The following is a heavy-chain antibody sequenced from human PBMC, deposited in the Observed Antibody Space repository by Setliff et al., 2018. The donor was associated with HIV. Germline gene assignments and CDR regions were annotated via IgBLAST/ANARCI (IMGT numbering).Heavy chain of an antibody. J-gene: IGHJ6*03. V-gene: IGHV4-34*01. D-gene: IGHD3-3*01. CDR2: INHSGST. CDR1: GESLSGYY. CDR3: ARAIFGIVYYYMDV. Sequence: PSETLSLTCAVYGESLSGYYWSWIRQPPGKGLQWIGEINHSGSTTYNPSLESRVTISIDTSKNQFSLKLNSVTAADTAMYTCARAIFGIVYYYMDVWGKGTTVTVSS.